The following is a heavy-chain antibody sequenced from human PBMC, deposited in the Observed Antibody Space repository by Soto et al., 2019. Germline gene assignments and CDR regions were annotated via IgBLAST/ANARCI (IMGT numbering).Heavy chain of an antibody. J-gene: IGHJ6*02. CDR2: IFYSGST. D-gene: IGHD3-10*01. CDR3: ARDLRGGSYGMDV. CDR1: GGYLNKGGQY. Sequence: QVQLQESGPGLVKPSQTLSLTRSLSGGYLNKGGQYWRWIRQHPGEGLEWSGYIFYSGSTYYNPSLKSRVTISVDTSKNQFSLKLSSVTAADTAVYYCARDLRGGSYGMDVWGQGTTVTVSS. V-gene: IGHV4-31*03.